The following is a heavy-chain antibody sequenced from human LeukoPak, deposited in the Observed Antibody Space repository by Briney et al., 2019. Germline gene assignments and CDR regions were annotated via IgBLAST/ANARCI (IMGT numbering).Heavy chain of an antibody. CDR3: ARDWDSGYDRPYYYYYYYMDV. Sequence: SETLSLTCTVSGGSISSYYWSWIRQPPGKGLEWIGRIYTSGSTNYNPSLKSRVTISVDTSKNQFSLKLSSVTAADTAVYYCARDWDSGYDRPYYYYYYYMDVWGKGTTVTVSS. CDR2: IYTSGST. J-gene: IGHJ6*03. CDR1: GGSISSYY. D-gene: IGHD5-12*01. V-gene: IGHV4-4*08.